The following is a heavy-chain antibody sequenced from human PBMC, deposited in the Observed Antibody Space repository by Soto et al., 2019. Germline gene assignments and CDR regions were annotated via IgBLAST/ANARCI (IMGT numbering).Heavy chain of an antibody. V-gene: IGHV1-46*01. CDR3: AREEGPTEYYDGMDV. D-gene: IGHD2-21*02. J-gene: IGHJ6*02. Sequence: QVQLVQSGAEVKKPGASVKVSCKASGYTFTSYYMHWVRQAPGQGLEWMGIINPSGGSTSYAQKYQGRATMTRDTSTSTVYMELSSLRSEDTAVYYCAREEGPTEYYDGMDVWGQGTTVTVSS. CDR2: INPSGGST. CDR1: GYTFTSYY.